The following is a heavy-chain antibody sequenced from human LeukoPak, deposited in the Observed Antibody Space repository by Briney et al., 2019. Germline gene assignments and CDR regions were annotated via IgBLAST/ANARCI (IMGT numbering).Heavy chain of an antibody. J-gene: IGHJ4*02. CDR1: GFTFSTSY. Sequence: PGGSLRLSCAASGFTFSTSYMSWVRQAPGKGLEWVSSISSYGDYIFYADSVKSRFTMSRDNADNSLYLQMNSLRAEDTAVYYCARPFRTYCGGDCYRTFDYWGQGTLVTVSS. CDR2: ISSYGDYI. CDR3: ARPFRTYCGGDCYRTFDY. V-gene: IGHV3-21*01. D-gene: IGHD2-21*02.